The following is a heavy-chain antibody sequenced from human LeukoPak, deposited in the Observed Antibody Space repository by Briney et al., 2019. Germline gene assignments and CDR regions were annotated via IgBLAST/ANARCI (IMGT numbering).Heavy chain of an antibody. J-gene: IGHJ3*02. CDR2: IYSGGST. CDR1: GFTVSSNY. D-gene: IGHD3-10*01. Sequence: GASLRLSCAASGFTVSSNYMSWVRQAPGKGLGWVSVIYSGGSTYYADSVKGRFTISRDNSKNTLYLQMNSLRAEDTAVYYCASSGYYGSGSYFGAFDIWGQGTMVTVSS. CDR3: ASSGYYGSGSYFGAFDI. V-gene: IGHV3-66*01.